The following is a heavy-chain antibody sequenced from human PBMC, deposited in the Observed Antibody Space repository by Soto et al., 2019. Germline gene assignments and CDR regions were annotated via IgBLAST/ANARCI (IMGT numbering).Heavy chain of an antibody. Sequence: SQTLSLTCAISGDSVSSNSAAWNWIRQSPSRGLEWLGRTYYRSRWYNDYAVSVRSRITVNADTSKNQFSLHLNSVTPEDTAVYYGAGSSSLQWYYMDGWDKGTTVPVSS. V-gene: IGHV6-1*01. J-gene: IGHJ6*03. CDR1: GDSVSSNSAA. CDR2: TYYRSRWYN. D-gene: IGHD6-19*01. CDR3: AGSSSLQWYYMDG.